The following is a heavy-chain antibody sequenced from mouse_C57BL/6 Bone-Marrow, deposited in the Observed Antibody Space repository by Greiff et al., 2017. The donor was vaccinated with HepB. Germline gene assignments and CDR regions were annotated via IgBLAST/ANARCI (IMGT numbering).Heavy chain of an antibody. J-gene: IGHJ2*01. Sequence: VQLQQSGAELVRPGASVTLSCKASGYTFTDYEMHWVKQTPVHGLEWIGAIDPETGGTAYNQKFKGKAILTADKSSSTAYMELRSLTSEDSAVYYCTREVRDYGSSSDYWGQGTTLTVSS. CDR3: TREVRDYGSSSDY. D-gene: IGHD1-1*01. CDR2: IDPETGGT. CDR1: GYTFTDYE. V-gene: IGHV1-15*01.